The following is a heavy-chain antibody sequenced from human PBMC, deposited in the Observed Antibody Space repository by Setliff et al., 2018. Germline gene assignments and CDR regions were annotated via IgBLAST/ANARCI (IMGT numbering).Heavy chain of an antibody. CDR1: GYTFTGYY. D-gene: IGHD3-16*01. J-gene: IGHJ3*02. CDR2: INPSSGAT. CDR3: ARDGGGDSDAFDI. Sequence: ASVKVSCKASGYTFTGYYMYWVRQAPGQGLEWMGRINPSSGATIYAQKFQGRVTMTSDTSISTAYMELGRLRSDDTAVYFCARDGGGDSDAFDIWGQGTRVT. V-gene: IGHV1-2*06.